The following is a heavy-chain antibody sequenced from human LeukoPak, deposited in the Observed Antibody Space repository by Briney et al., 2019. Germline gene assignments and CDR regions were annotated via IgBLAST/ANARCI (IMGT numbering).Heavy chain of an antibody. J-gene: IGHJ5*01. Sequence: SETLSLTCTVSGGSISDYYWNWIRQPPGKGLEGIAYVHYSGTTKYNPSLQSRVTTAVDMSKKEVSLRLDSVTAADTAVYYCAGDMRGSAKVWFDSWGQGALVIVSS. CDR2: VHYSGTT. D-gene: IGHD3-10*01. CDR1: GGSISDYY. V-gene: IGHV4-59*12. CDR3: AGDMRGSAKVWFDS.